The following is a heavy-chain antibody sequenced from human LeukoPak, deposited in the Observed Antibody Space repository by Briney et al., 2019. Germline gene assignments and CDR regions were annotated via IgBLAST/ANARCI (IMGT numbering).Heavy chain of an antibody. V-gene: IGHV4-34*01. J-gene: IGHJ5*02. CDR2: INHSGST. D-gene: IGHD3-10*01. Sequence: SETLSLTCAVYGGSFSGYYWSWIRQPPGKGLEWIGEINHSGSTNYNPSLKCRVTISVDTSKNQFSLKLSSVTAADTAVYYCARGPYYYGSGSYWNWFDPWGQGTLVTVSS. CDR3: ARGPYYYGSGSYWNWFDP. CDR1: GGSFSGYY.